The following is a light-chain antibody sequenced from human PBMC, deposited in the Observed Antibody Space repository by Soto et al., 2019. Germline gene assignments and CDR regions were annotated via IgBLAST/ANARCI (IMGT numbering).Light chain of an antibody. J-gene: IGKJ4*01. CDR3: QQRSNWPRA. CDR1: QSVASS. Sequence: EIVLTQSPATLSLSPGERATLSCRASQSVASSLVWYQQKPGQAPRLLIFEASNRATGIPARFSGSGSGTDFTLTISSLEPEDSAVYYCQQRSNWPRAFGGGTKVEIK. CDR2: EAS. V-gene: IGKV3-11*01.